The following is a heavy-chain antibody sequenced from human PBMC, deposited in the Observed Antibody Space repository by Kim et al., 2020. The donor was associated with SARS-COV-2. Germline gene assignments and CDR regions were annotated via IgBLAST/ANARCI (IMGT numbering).Heavy chain of an antibody. J-gene: IGHJ4*02. Sequence: EQKFQERVTITRDMSTSTAYMELSSLRSEDTAVYYCAAAITGTTRGPFDYWGQGTLVTVSS. D-gene: IGHD1-7*01. V-gene: IGHV1-58*01. CDR3: AAAITGTTRGPFDY.